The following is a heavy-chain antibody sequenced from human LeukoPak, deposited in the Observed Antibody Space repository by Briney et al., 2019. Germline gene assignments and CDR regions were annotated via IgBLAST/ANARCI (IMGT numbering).Heavy chain of an antibody. D-gene: IGHD4-17*01. J-gene: IGHJ4*02. CDR1: GFTFSSFG. CDR3: AKDLLTKATFDY. Sequence: GGSLRLSCAASGFTFSSFGMHWVRQAPGKGLEWVAVISYHVRNENYADSVKGRFTISRDNSKNTLYLQMNSLRVEDTAVYYCAKDLLTKATFDYWGQGTLVTVSS. CDR2: ISYHVRNE. V-gene: IGHV3-30*18.